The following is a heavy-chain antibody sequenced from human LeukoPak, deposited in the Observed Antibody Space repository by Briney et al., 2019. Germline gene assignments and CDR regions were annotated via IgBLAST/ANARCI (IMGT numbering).Heavy chain of an antibody. CDR3: ARLRLRYFDWLLWAYFDY. CDR2: INHSGST. CDR1: GGSFSGYY. D-gene: IGHD3-9*01. Sequence: SETLSLTCAVYGGSFSGYYWSWIRQPPGKGLEWIGEINHSGSTNYNPSLKSRVTISVDTSKNQFSLKLSSVTAADTAVYYCARLRLRYFDWLLWAYFDYWGQGTPVTVSS. J-gene: IGHJ4*02. V-gene: IGHV4-34*01.